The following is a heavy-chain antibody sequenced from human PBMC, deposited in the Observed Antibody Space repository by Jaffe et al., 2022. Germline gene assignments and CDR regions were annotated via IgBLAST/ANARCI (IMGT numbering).Heavy chain of an antibody. CDR3: ARGGGNMGGYTVIQARASLKGRHYFDY. Sequence: QVQLVQSGAEVKKPGASVKVSCKASGYTFTSYAMHWVRQAPGQRLEWMGWINAGNGNTKYSQKFQGRVTITRDTSASTAYMELSSLRSEDTAVYYCARGGGNMGGYTVIQARASLKGRHYFDYWGQGTLVTVSS. V-gene: IGHV1-3*01. CDR2: INAGNGNT. J-gene: IGHJ4*02. CDR1: GYTFTSYA. D-gene: IGHD4-17*01.